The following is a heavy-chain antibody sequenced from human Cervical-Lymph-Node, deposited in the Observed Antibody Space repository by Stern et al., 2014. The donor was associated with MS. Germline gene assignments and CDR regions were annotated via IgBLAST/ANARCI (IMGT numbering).Heavy chain of an antibody. Sequence: DQLVESGAEVKKPGASVKVSCKVSGYTLTELSMHWVRQAPGNGLEWMGGFDPEDGETIYAQKFQGRVTMTEDTSTDTAYMELSSLRSEDTAVYYCATDRDDFRSGYSAPTKGYGLDVWGQGTTVTVTS. CDR2: FDPEDGET. CDR3: ATDRDDFRSGYSAPTKGYGLDV. CDR1: GYTLTELS. D-gene: IGHD3-3*01. J-gene: IGHJ6*02. V-gene: IGHV1-24*01.